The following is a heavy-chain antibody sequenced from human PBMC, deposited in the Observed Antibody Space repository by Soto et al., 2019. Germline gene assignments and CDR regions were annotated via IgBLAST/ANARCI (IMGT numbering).Heavy chain of an antibody. CDR1: GFTFGDYD. CDR2: ITSGGHTI. D-gene: IGHD6-13*01. V-gene: IGHV3-11*01. CDR3: ARGFSAGKGSPPDF. Sequence: PGGSLRLSCAASGFTFGDYDMTWIRQSPGKGLEWISYITSGGHTIYYADSVRGRFTISRDDAKNSLYLQMSSLRAEDTAVYYCARGFSAGKGSPPDFWGQGSLVTVSS. J-gene: IGHJ4*02.